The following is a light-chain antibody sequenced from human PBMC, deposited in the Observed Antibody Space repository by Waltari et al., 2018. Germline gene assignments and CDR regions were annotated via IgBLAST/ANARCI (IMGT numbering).Light chain of an antibody. CDR3: QQYNSWPPCV. CDR2: LTS. Sequence: EIVMTQSPATLSVSPGDTATLSCRASQSVGSGVAWYQQKPGQAPRLLIYLTSTRATGIPARFSGSGFGTEFTLTISSLQSEDFAVYYCQQYNSWPPCVFGQGTKLEIK. V-gene: IGKV3-15*01. CDR1: QSVGSG. J-gene: IGKJ2*01.